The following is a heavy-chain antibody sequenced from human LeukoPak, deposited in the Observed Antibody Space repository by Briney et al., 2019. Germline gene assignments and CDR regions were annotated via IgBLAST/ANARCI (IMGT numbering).Heavy chain of an antibody. J-gene: IGHJ4*02. CDR1: GGSISSGDSY. CDR3: ARATTYYYDSALGY. V-gene: IGHV4-61*08. Sequence: SETLSLTCTVSGGSISSGDSYWSWIRQPPGKGLEWIGYIYYSGSTNYNPSLKSRVTISVDTSKNQFSLKLSSVTAADTAVYYCARATTYYYDSALGYWGQGTLVTVSS. D-gene: IGHD3-22*01. CDR2: IYYSGST.